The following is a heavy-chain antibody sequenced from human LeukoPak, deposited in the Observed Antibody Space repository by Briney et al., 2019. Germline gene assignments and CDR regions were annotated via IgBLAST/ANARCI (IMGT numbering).Heavy chain of an antibody. D-gene: IGHD3-10*01. CDR1: GFTFSDYY. J-gene: IGHJ4*02. CDR2: ISSSGSTI. CDR3: AREDTMVRPFDY. V-gene: IGHV3-11*01. Sequence: PGGSLRLSCAASGFTFSDYYMSWIRQAPGKGLGWVSYISSSGSTIYYADSVKGRFTISRDNAKNSLYLQMNSLRAEDTAVYYCAREDTMVRPFDYWGQGTLVTVSS.